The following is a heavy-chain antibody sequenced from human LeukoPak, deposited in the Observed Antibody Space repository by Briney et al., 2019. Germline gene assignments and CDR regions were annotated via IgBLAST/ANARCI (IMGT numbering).Heavy chain of an antibody. Sequence: ASVKVSCKASGYTFTGYYMHWVRQAPGQGLEWMGWINPNSGGTNYAQKFQGRVTMTRDTSISTAYMELSRLRSDDTAAYYCARGSCSSASCYTENDAFDIWGQGTMVTVSS. J-gene: IGHJ3*02. CDR1: GYTFTGYY. D-gene: IGHD2-2*02. CDR2: INPNSGGT. CDR3: ARGSCSSASCYTENDAFDI. V-gene: IGHV1-2*02.